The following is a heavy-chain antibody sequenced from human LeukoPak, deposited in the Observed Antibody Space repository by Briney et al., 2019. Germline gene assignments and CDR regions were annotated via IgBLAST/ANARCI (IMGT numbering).Heavy chain of an antibody. J-gene: IGHJ4*02. CDR2: IYTSGST. D-gene: IGHD2-15*01. CDR1: GGSISSGSYY. Sequence: TSETLSLTCTVSGGSISSGSYYWSWIRQPAGKGLEWIGRIYTSGSTNYNPSLKSRVTISVDTSKNQFSLKLSPVTAADTAVYYCARIYCSGGSCYSDYWGQGTLVTVSS. V-gene: IGHV4-61*02. CDR3: ARIYCSGGSCYSDY.